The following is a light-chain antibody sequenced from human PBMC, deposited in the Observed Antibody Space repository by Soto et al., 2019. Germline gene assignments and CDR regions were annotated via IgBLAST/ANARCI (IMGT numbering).Light chain of an antibody. CDR2: DAY. V-gene: IGKV3D-15*01. Sequence: EVVLTQSPVTLSLSPGERATLSCRASQSFRGLLAWYQQKPGQAPRLLIYDAYNRATGIPPRFSGSGSGTEFTLSISSLQSEDFAVYYCQQYYNWPRTFGQGTKVDIK. CDR3: QQYYNWPRT. CDR1: QSFRGL. J-gene: IGKJ1*01.